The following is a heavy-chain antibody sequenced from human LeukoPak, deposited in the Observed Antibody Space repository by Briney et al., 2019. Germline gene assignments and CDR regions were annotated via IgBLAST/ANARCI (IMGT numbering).Heavy chain of an antibody. J-gene: IGHJ4*02. CDR3: ARHSTGGYDYC. Sequence: SETLSLTCTVSGGSISISSYYWDWIRQPPGKGLEWIGIIYYSGSTYYNPSLKSRVTISVDTSKNQVSLKLSSVTAADTAVYYCARHSTGGYDYCWGQGTLVTVSS. V-gene: IGHV4-39*01. CDR2: IYYSGST. CDR1: GGSISISSYY. D-gene: IGHD3-3*01.